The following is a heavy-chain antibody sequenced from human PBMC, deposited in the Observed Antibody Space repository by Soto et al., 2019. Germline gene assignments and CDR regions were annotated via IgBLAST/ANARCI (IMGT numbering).Heavy chain of an antibody. V-gene: IGHV1-8*01. CDR2: MNPNSGNT. CDR1: GYTFTSYD. CDR3: ARVHYGDYDYYFDY. J-gene: IGHJ4*02. D-gene: IGHD4-17*01. Sequence: QVPLVQSGAEVKKPGASVKVSCKASGYTFTSYDINWVRQATGQGLEWMGWMNPNSGNTGYAQKFQGRVTMTRNTSISTAYMELSSLRSEDTAVYYCARVHYGDYDYYFDYWGQGTLVTVSS.